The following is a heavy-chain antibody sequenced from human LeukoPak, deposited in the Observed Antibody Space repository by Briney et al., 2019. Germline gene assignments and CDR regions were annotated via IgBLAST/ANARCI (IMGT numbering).Heavy chain of an antibody. J-gene: IGHJ6*03. CDR2: INHSGST. D-gene: IGHD5-18*01. CDR1: GGSFSGYY. Sequence: PSETLSLTCAVYGGSFSGYYWSWIRQPPGKGPEWIGEINHSGSTNYNPSLKRRVTISVDTTKNQFSLKLSSVTAADTAVYYCARGRRIQLWSRPDYYMDVWGKGTTVTVSS. V-gene: IGHV4-34*01. CDR3: ARGRRIQLWSRPDYYMDV.